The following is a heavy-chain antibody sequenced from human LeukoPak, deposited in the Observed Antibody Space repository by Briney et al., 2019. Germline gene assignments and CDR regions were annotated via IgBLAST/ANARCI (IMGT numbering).Heavy chain of an antibody. CDR1: GGSIRTTGRF. V-gene: IGHV4-39*01. CDR3: ARSQWLTPLDY. Sequence: SETLSLTSAVSGGSIRTTGRFWGWIRQPPGKGLEWIGSIRYSGTTYCNPALKSRVSISVDTSKNQFSLKMNSVTAADTALYYCARSQWLTPLDYWGPGTLVTVSA. D-gene: IGHD6-19*01. CDR2: IRYSGTT. J-gene: IGHJ4*02.